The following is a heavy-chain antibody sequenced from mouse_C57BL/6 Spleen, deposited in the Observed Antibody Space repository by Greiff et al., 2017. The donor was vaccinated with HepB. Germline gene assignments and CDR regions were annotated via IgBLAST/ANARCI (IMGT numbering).Heavy chain of an antibody. Sequence: EVQGVESGPELVKPGASVKISCKASGYSFTDYNMNWVKQSHGKSLEWIGVINPNYGTTNYNQKFKGKATLTVDQSSSTAYMQLNSLTSEDSAVYYCAIYDGYFDWGQGTTLTVSS. CDR3: AIYDGYFD. V-gene: IGHV1-39*01. CDR2: INPNYGTT. D-gene: IGHD2-3*01. CDR1: GYSFTDYN. J-gene: IGHJ2*01.